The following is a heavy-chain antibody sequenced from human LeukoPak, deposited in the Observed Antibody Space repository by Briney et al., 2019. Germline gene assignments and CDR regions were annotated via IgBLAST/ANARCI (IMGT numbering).Heavy chain of an antibody. CDR2: INWNSGTV. D-gene: IGHD1-14*01. CDR1: GFIFADVA. Sequence: GGSLRLSCAGSGFIFADVAMHWVRQVPGKGLEWVSGINWNSGTVGYADSVKGRFTISRDNAKNSLYLQMNSLKFDDTAFYYCTKEGLTPFDYWGQGTLVTVSS. V-gene: IGHV3-9*01. CDR3: TKEGLTPFDY. J-gene: IGHJ4*02.